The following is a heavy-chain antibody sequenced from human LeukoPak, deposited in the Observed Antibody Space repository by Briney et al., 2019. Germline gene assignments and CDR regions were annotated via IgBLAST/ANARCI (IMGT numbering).Heavy chain of an antibody. CDR3: AKDLVGSGSYYNSFGDPLDFDY. J-gene: IGHJ4*02. D-gene: IGHD3-10*01. Sequence: PGGSLRLSCAASGFTFSSYGMHWVRQAPGKGLEWVAFIRYDGSNKYYADSVKGRFTISRDNSKNTLYLQMNSLRAEDTAVYYCAKDLVGSGSYYNSFGDPLDFDYWGQGTLVTVSS. CDR1: GFTFSSYG. V-gene: IGHV3-30*02. CDR2: IRYDGSNK.